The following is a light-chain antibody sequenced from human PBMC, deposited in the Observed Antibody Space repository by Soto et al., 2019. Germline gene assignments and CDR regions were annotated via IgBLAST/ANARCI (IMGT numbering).Light chain of an antibody. CDR1: SSDIGGYDY. CDR2: EVS. J-gene: IGLJ2*01. CDR3: SSYTSSSTLVV. Sequence: QSVLTQPASVSGSPGQSITISCTGTSSDIGGYDYVSWYQRHPGKAPKLMIYEVSSRPSGVSNRFSGSKSGNTASLTISGLQAEDEADYYCSSYTSSSTLVVFGGGTKLTVL. V-gene: IGLV2-14*01.